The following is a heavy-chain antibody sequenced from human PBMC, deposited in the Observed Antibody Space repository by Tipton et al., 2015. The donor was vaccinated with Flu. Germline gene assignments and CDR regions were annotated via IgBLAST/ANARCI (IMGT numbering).Heavy chain of an antibody. CDR1: GGSFSSYY. J-gene: IGHJ4*02. Sequence: TLSLTCAVYGGSFSSYYWGWIRQPPGKGLEWIGSIYHSGSTYYNPSLKSRVTISVDTSRNQFSLKLSSVTAADTAVYYCASLKEQWLDWYFDYWGQGTLVTVSS. CDR3: ASLKEQWLDWYFDY. CDR2: IYHSGST. V-gene: IGHV4-34*01. D-gene: IGHD6-19*01.